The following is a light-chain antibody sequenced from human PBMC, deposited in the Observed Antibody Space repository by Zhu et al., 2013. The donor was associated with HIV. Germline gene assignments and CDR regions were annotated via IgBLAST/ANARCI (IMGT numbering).Light chain of an antibody. J-gene: IGLJ2*01. CDR2: EVT. CDR3: YSYTTNNTRI. CDR1: TGDIGAYNY. Sequence: QSALTQPASVSGSPGQSITISCTGTTGDIGAYNYVSWYQKQPGKAPKLLISEVTNRPSGISHRFSGSKSDNAASLTISGLQAEDEADYYCYSYTTNNTRIFGGGTKLTVL. V-gene: IGLV2-14*03.